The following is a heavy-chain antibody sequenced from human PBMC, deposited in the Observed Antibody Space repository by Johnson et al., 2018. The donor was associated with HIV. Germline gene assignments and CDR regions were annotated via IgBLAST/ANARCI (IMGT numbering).Heavy chain of an antibody. D-gene: IGHD4-17*01. Sequence: QVQLVESGGGVVRPGRSLRLSCAASGFTFSSFAMHWVRQAPGKGLEWVALISDDVSSTFYVDSVKGRFTISRDNANNTLYLQMNSLRAEDTAVYYCAKEVTTEFVRAFDIWGQGTMVTVSS. CDR2: ISDDVSST. CDR1: GFTFSSFA. J-gene: IGHJ3*02. V-gene: IGHV3-30*04. CDR3: AKEVTTEFVRAFDI.